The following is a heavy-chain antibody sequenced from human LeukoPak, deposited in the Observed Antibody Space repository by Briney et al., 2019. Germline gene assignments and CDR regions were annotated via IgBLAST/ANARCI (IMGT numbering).Heavy chain of an antibody. V-gene: IGHV3-30*18. CDR1: GFTFSSYD. CDR2: ISYDGSNY. CDR3: AQDACGGSCYSFDS. D-gene: IGHD2-15*01. Sequence: PGGSLRLSCAASGFTFSSYDMHWVRQAPGKGPEWVALISYDGSNYHYADSVKGRFTVSRDNSKNTLYLQMNSLRPEDTAVYYCAQDACGGSCYSFDSWGQGTLVTVSS. J-gene: IGHJ4*02.